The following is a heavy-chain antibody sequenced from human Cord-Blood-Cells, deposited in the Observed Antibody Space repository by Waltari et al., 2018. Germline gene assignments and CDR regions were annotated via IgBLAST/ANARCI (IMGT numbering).Heavy chain of an antibody. V-gene: IGHV4-39*01. CDR2: IYYSGST. CDR1: GGSIRSSSYY. Sequence: QLQLQESGPGLVKPSETLSLTCTVSGGSIRSSSYYWGWTRQPPGKGRECIGSIYYSGSTYYNPSLKSRVTISVDTSKNQFSLKLSSVTAADTAVYYCARLLGGNYYFDYWGQGTLVTVSS. CDR3: ARLLGGNYYFDY. D-gene: IGHD2-21*02. J-gene: IGHJ4*02.